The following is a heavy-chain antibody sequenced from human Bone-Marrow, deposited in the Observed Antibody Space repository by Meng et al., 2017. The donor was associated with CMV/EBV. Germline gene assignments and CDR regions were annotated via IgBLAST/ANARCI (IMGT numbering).Heavy chain of an antibody. CDR1: GFTFSSYW. Sequence: GESLKISCAASGFTFSSYWMSWVRQAPGKGLEWVANIKQDGSEKYYVDSVKGRFTISRDTSENRLFLQMNSLRPEDTAVYYCAKGWSGYLRDSFDYWGQGTLVTVSS. J-gene: IGHJ4*02. D-gene: IGHD3-3*01. CDR2: IKQDGSEK. V-gene: IGHV3-7*01. CDR3: AKGWSGYLRDSFDY.